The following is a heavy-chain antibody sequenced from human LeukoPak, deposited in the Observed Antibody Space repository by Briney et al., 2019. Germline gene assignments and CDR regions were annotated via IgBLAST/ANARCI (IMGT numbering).Heavy chain of an antibody. V-gene: IGHV4-59*01. Sequence: PSETLSLTCTVSGGSISYYYWSWIRQPPGKGLEWIGYIYYSGSTNYNPSLKSRVTISVDTSKNQFSLKLSSVTAADTAVYYCARDPDSGWFDPWGQGTLVTVSS. J-gene: IGHJ5*02. CDR1: GGSISYYY. CDR3: ARDPDSGWFDP. D-gene: IGHD1-14*01. CDR2: IYYSGST.